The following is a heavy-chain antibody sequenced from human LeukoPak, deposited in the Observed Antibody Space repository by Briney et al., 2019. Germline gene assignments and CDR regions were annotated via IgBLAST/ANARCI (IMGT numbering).Heavy chain of an antibody. CDR1: AFTLDYSA. V-gene: IGHV3-23*01. D-gene: IGHD3-22*01. J-gene: IGHJ4*02. CDR3: VKGGFTYYDD. Sequence: GGSLRLSCAASAFTLDYSAMTWVRQAPEKGLEWVSTINTGDITFYANSVKGRFTISRDNSKNALFLQMNSLRAEDTAIYYCVKGGFTYYDDWGQGTLVTVSS. CDR2: INTGDIT.